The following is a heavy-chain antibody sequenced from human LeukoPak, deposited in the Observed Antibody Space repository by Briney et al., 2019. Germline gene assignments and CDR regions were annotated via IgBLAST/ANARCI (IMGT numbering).Heavy chain of an antibody. CDR1: GFTFGDYA. D-gene: IGHD3-10*01. J-gene: IGHJ4*02. CDR2: IRSKAYGGTT. V-gene: IGHV3-49*03. Sequence: GGSLRLSCTASGFTFGDYAMSWLRQAPGKGLEWVGFIRSKAYGGTTEYAASVKGRFTISRDDSKSIAYLQMNSLKTEDTAVYYCTRDRGVIAPYWGQGTLVTVSS. CDR3: TRDRGVIAPY.